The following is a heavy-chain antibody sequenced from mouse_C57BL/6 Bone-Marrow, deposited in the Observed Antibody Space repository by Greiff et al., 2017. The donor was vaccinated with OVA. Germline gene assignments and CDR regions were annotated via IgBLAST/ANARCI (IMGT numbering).Heavy chain of an antibody. D-gene: IGHD2-5*01. V-gene: IGHV1-15*01. CDR1: GYTFTDYE. CDR2: IDPETGGT. Sequence: VQLHQSGAELVRPGASVTLSCKASGYTFTDYEMPWVKQTPVPGLAWIGAIDPETGGTAYNQTFKGKAILTADKTSSTAYMELRSLTSEDSAVYYCTRGYSNYYAMDYWDQGTSVTVSS. J-gene: IGHJ4*01. CDR3: TRGYSNYYAMDY.